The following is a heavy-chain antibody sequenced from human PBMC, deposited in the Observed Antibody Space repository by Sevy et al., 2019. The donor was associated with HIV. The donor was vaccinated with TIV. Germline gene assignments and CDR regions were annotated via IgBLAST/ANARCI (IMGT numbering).Heavy chain of an antibody. CDR3: TRVRGPFGWSDP. D-gene: IGHD3-10*01. Sequence: SETLSLTCSVSGGSINNPDFNWSWVRQPPGRGLEWIGYVYYSWNTYYRPSLKTRASLSIDTSKNQFSLDLHSVTAADTAVYYCTRVRGPFGWSDPWGQGTLVTVSS. CDR2: VYYSWNT. V-gene: IGHV4-30-4*01. CDR1: GGSINNPDFN. J-gene: IGHJ5*02.